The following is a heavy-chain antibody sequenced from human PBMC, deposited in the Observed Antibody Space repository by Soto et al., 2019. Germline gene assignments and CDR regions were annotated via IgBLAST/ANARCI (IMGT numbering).Heavy chain of an antibody. CDR2: IIPLFGAT. V-gene: IGHV1-69*13. CDR1: GGTLGSYS. J-gene: IGHJ5*02. Sequence: SVKVSCKASGGTLGSYSINWVRQAPGQGLEWMGRIIPLFGATNYAQEFQGRVTFTADESTGTAYMELSSLRSDDTAVYYCARGHTYAYWLDPWGQGTLVTVSS. CDR3: ARGHTYAYWLDP.